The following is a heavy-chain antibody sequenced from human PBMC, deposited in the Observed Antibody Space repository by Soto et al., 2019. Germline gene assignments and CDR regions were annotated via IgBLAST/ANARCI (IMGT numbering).Heavy chain of an antibody. Sequence: GGSLRLSCAASGFTFSSYWMSWVRQASGKGLEWVANIKQDGSEKYYVDSVKGRFTLSRDNAKNSLQLQMSSLRDEDTAIYFCARVAYGNGWIFDYWGQGTLVTVSS. CDR2: IKQDGSEK. CDR1: GFTFSSYW. V-gene: IGHV3-7*01. D-gene: IGHD6-19*01. J-gene: IGHJ4*01. CDR3: ARVAYGNGWIFDY.